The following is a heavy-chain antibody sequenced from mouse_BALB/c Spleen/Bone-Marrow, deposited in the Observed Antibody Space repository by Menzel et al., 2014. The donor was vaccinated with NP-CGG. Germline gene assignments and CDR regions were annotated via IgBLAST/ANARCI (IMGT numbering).Heavy chain of an antibody. CDR3: ARGGRYDERTWFAY. CDR1: GYTFTDYW. D-gene: IGHD2-14*01. J-gene: IGHJ3*01. V-gene: IGHV1-69*01. CDR2: IDTSDSFT. Sequence: VQLQQSGAELVMPGASVKMSCKASGYTFTDYWMHWVKQRPGQGLEWIGTIDTSDSFTIYNQNFKGKATLTVDESSTTAYMQLSSLTSEDSAVYYCARGGRYDERTWFAYWGQGTLVTVSA.